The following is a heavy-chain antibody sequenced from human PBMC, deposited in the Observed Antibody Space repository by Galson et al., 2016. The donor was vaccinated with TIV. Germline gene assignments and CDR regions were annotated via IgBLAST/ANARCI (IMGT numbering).Heavy chain of an antibody. CDR1: GFTFSSYA. CDR3: AKDARLGSYFAY. D-gene: IGHD3-10*01. CDR2: ISSGGAST. J-gene: IGHJ4*02. V-gene: IGHV3-23*01. Sequence: SLRLSCAASGFTFSSYAMSWVRQAPGKGLEWVSGISSGGASTYYADSVKGRFTTSRDNSRNTVYLQVNSLRDEDTAVYYCAKDARLGSYFAYWGQGTLVTVSS.